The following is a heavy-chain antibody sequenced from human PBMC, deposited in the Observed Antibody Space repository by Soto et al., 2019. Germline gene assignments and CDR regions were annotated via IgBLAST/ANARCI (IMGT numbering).Heavy chain of an antibody. CDR3: AKDAGMSIVVVVAAHYGMDV. CDR1: GSTFSSYG. V-gene: IGHV3-30*18. J-gene: IGHJ6*02. D-gene: IGHD2-15*01. CDR2: ISYDGSNK. Sequence: QVQLVESGGGVVQPGRSLRLSCAASGSTFSSYGMHWVRQAPGKGLEWVAVISYDGSNKYYADSVKGRFTISRDNSKNTLYLQMNSLRAEDTAVYYCAKDAGMSIVVVVAAHYGMDVWGQGTTVTVSS.